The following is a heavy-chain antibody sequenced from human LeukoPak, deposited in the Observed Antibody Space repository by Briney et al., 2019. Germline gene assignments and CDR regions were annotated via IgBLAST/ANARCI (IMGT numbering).Heavy chain of an antibody. Sequence: GGSLRLSCAASGFTFDDYAMHWVRQAPGKGLEWVSGISWNSGSIGYADSVKGRFTISRDNAKNSLYLRMYSLRAEDTALYYCAKGRDKYQLLSKNWFDPWGQGTLVTVSS. V-gene: IGHV3-9*01. D-gene: IGHD2-2*01. CDR3: AKGRDKYQLLSKNWFDP. J-gene: IGHJ5*02. CDR1: GFTFDDYA. CDR2: ISWNSGSI.